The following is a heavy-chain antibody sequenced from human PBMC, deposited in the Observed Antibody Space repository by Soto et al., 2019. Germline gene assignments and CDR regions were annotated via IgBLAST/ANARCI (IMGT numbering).Heavy chain of an antibody. V-gene: IGHV4-59*05. D-gene: IGHD4-17*01. Sequence: SETLSLTCTVSGGSISSYYWSWIRQPPGKGLEWIGSIYYSGSTYYNPSLKSRVTISVDTSKNQFSLKLSSVTAADTAVYYCARQRETLLSLRWYNWFDPWGQGTLVTVSS. CDR3: ARQRETLLSLRWYNWFDP. J-gene: IGHJ5*02. CDR1: GGSISSYY. CDR2: IYYSGST.